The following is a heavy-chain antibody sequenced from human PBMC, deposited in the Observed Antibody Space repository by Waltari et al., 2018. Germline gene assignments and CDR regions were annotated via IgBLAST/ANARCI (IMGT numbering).Heavy chain of an antibody. V-gene: IGHV4-4*02. D-gene: IGHD2-15*01. CDR2: VLGTGKT. Sequence: QLQESGPGLVKPSGTLSLSCAVSGDSVTSTNWWRWVRQSPQRGLEWIGQVLGTGKTNYRPSVASRVTMSLDASNNQFALKVTSATAADTAVYYCARDRGRGLYLDVWGPGTLVTVSP. CDR3: ARDRGRGLYLDV. J-gene: IGHJ4*02. CDR1: GDSVTSTNW.